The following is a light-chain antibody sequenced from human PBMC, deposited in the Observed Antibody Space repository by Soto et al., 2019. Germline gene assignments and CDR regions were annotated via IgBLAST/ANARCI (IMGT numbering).Light chain of an antibody. CDR1: QSVNSN. J-gene: IGKJ5*01. CDR3: QQYSKWPIT. CDR2: GIS. V-gene: IGKV3-15*01. Sequence: EMVMTQSPAILSVSPGESATLSCRASQSVNSNYLAWYQQNPGQPPRLLIYGISTMATGIPARFSGSGSGTEFSLTISSLQSEDFAVYYCQQYSKWPITFGQGTRLEIK.